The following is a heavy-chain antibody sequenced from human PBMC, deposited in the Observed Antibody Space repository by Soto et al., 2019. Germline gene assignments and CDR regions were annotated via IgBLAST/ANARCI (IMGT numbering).Heavy chain of an antibody. V-gene: IGHV4-59*01. CDR1: GGSISSYY. D-gene: IGHD3-9*01. CDR2: IYYSGST. Sequence: PSETLSLTCTVSGGSISSYYWSWIRQPPGKGLEWIGYIYYSGSTNYNPSLKSRVTISVDTSKNQFSLKLSSVTAADTAVYYCARGYAGVRYFDWLLGGPYAFDIWGQGTMVTVSS. CDR3: ARGYAGVRYFDWLLGGPYAFDI. J-gene: IGHJ3*02.